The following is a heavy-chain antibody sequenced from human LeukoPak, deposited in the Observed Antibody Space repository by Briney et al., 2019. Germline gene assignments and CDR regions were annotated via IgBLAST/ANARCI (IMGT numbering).Heavy chain of an antibody. Sequence: ASVKVSCKASGYTFTSYGISWVRQAPGQGLEWMGWISAYNGNTNYAQKLQGRVTMTTDTSTSTAYMELRSLRSDDTAVYYCARDCRIAAAGTLGLGYWGQGTLVTVSS. CDR2: ISAYNGNT. V-gene: IGHV1-18*01. CDR1: GYTFTSYG. D-gene: IGHD6-13*01. J-gene: IGHJ4*02. CDR3: ARDCRIAAAGTLGLGY.